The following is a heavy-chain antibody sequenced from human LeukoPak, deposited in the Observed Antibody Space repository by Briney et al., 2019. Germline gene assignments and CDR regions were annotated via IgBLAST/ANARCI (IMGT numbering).Heavy chain of an antibody. J-gene: IGHJ4*02. CDR3: ARQPPTYYYDSSGYQ. CDR2: INPGDSDT. V-gene: IGHV5-51*01. D-gene: IGHD3-22*01. CDR1: GYSFTSYW. Sequence: GESLKISCKGSGYSFTSYWIGWVRQMPGKGLEWMGIINPGDSDTRYSPSFQGQVTISADKSISTAYLQWSSLNASDTAMYYCARQPPTYYYDSSGYQWGQGTLVTVSS.